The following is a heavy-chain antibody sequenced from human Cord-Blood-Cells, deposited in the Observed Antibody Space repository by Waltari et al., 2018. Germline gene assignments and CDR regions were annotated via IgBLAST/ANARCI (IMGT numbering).Heavy chain of an antibody. CDR3: AXXXXFYSGSYYFDY. CDR2: IYYXGST. V-gene: IGHV4-59*11. Sequence: QLQLQESGPGLVKPSETLSLTCPVSVGSITIHYWSCIWXPPGKGLEWIGYIYYXGSTNXNPSLKSLVTISVDTSKNQFSLKLSSVTAADTAVYYCAXXXXFYSGSYYFDYWGQGTLVTVXS. D-gene: IGHD1-26*01. CDR1: VGSITIHY. J-gene: IGHJ4*02.